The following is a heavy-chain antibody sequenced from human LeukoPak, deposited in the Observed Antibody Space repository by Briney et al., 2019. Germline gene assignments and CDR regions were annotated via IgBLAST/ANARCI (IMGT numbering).Heavy chain of an antibody. D-gene: IGHD4-17*01. J-gene: IGHJ3*02. CDR1: GYTFTSYA. CDR2: INAGNGNT. Sequence: ASVKDSCKASGYTFTSYAMHWVRQAPGQRLEWMGWINAGNGNTKYSQKFQGRVTITRDTSASTAYMELSSLRSEDTAVYYCARSGTVTNAFDIWGQGTMVTVSS. CDR3: ARSGTVTNAFDI. V-gene: IGHV1-3*01.